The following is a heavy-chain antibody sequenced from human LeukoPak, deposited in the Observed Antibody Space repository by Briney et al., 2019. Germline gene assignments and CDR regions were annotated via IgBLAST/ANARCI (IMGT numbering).Heavy chain of an antibody. D-gene: IGHD6-13*01. V-gene: IGHV4-61*02. Sequence: SQTLSLTCTVSVGSISSGSYYWSWIRQPAGKGLEWIGRIYTSGSTNYNPSLKSRVTISVDTSKNQFSLKLSSVTAADTAVYYCARQIPGIAAAGIPDWGQGTLVTVSS. J-gene: IGHJ4*02. CDR1: VGSISSGSYY. CDR2: IYTSGST. CDR3: ARQIPGIAAAGIPD.